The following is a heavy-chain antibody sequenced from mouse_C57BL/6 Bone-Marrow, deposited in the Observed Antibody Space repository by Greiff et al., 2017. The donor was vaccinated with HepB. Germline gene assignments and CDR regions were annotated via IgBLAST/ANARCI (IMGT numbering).Heavy chain of an antibody. CDR1: GFTFSSYA. CDR2: ISDGGSYT. V-gene: IGHV5-4*01. J-gene: IGHJ2*01. Sequence: EVHLVESGGGLVKPGGSLKLSCAASGFTFSSYAMSWVRQTPEKRLEWVATISDGGSYTYYPDNVKGRFTISRDNAKNNLYLQMSHLKSEDTAMYYCARDGGRDWGQGTTLTVSS. CDR3: ARDGGRD.